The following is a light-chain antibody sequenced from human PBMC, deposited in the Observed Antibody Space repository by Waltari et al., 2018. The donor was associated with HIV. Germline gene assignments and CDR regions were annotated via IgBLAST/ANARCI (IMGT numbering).Light chain of an antibody. V-gene: IGLV4-69*02. CDR2: LNSDGSH. J-gene: IGLJ1*01. Sequence: QVVLTQSPSASASLGASVKLTCTLSSGHSSYAIAWHQQQPEKGPRYLMTLNSDGSHSKGDGIPDRFSGSSSGDERYLSISSLQSEDEADYYCQTWDTGIRVFGFGTKVTVL. CDR1: SGHSSYA. CDR3: QTWDTGIRV.